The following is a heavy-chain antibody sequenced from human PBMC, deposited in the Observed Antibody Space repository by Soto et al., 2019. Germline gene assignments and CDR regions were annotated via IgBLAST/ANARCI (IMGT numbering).Heavy chain of an antibody. J-gene: IGHJ6*02. Sequence: LGASLKISCKGSGYSFTSYWIGWVRQMPGKGLEWMGIIYPGDSDTRYSPSFQGQVTISADKSISTAYLQWSSLKASDTAMYYCASSSLLWFGPRDYYYGMDVWGQGTTVTVS. CDR3: ASSSLLWFGPRDYYYGMDV. CDR1: GYSFTSYW. D-gene: IGHD3-10*01. V-gene: IGHV5-51*01. CDR2: IYPGDSDT.